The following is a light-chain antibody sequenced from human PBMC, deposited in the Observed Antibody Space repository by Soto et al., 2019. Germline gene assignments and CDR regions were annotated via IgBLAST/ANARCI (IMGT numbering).Light chain of an antibody. V-gene: IGKV3-20*01. Sequence: EIVLTQSPCTLSLSPGERATLSCRASQSVSSSYLAWHQQKPGQAPRLLIYGASSRATGIPARFSGSGAGTAFTLTISSIEPADFAVYYCQQYGSSQAWTFGQGTKVEIK. CDR2: GAS. J-gene: IGKJ1*01. CDR1: QSVSSSY. CDR3: QQYGSSQAWT.